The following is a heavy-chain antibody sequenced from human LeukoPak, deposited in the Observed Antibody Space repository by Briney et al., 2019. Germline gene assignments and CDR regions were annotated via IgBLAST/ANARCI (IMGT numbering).Heavy chain of an antibody. J-gene: IGHJ4*02. V-gene: IGHV3-21*01. CDR1: GFTFSSYS. CDR2: ISSSSSYI. CDR3: ARGRGVGVTALDY. Sequence: PGGSLRLSCAASGFTFSSYSMNWVRQAPGKGLEWVSSISSSSSYIKYADSVKGRFTISRDNAKNSLYLQMNSLRAEDTAVYYCARGRGVGVTALDYWGQGTLVTVSS. D-gene: IGHD1-26*01.